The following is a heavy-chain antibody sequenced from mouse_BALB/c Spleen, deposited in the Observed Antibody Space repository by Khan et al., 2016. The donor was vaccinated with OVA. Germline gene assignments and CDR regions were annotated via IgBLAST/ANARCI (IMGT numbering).Heavy chain of an antibody. CDR3: ARSGYGSFAY. CDR2: IFPNDGGT. CDR1: GYTFTDLN. J-gene: IGHJ3*01. Sequence: VQLQQSGPELVKPGASVRISCKTSGYTFTDLNLDWVKQSHGKSLEWIGYIFPNDGGTGYNQKFKTKATLTVDSSSSTAYMELRSLTSEDSAVYYCARSGYGSFAYWGQGTLVTVSA. V-gene: IGHV1S29*02. D-gene: IGHD1-2*01.